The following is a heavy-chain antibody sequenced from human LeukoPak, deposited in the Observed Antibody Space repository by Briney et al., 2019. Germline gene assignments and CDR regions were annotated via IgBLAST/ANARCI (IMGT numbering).Heavy chain of an antibody. CDR3: ARSYTSSWYYFDY. D-gene: IGHD6-13*01. Sequence: SSETLSLTCTVSGASISSYYWSWIRQPAGKGLEWIGRIYISGSTNYNPSLKSRATMSVDTSKNQFSLKLSSVTAADTAVYYCARSYTSSWYYFDYWGQGTLVTVSS. CDR1: GASISSYY. CDR2: IYISGST. J-gene: IGHJ4*02. V-gene: IGHV4-4*07.